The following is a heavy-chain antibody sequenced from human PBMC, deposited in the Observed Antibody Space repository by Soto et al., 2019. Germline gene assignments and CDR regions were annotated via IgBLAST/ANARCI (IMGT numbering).Heavy chain of an antibody. D-gene: IGHD3-10*01. Sequence: LVESGGGWVQPGGALRLSCAVSGFTLSKYWIHWVRQAPGKGLVWLLRVTGEGTSATYADSVKGRFTVSRDTANDTLYLQMNGLRDVDTAVYFCARGFRRSKVRGVFNQGGLDYWGQGTLVTVSS. J-gene: IGHJ4*02. CDR1: GFTLSKYW. CDR2: VTGEGTSA. V-gene: IGHV3-74*01. CDR3: ARGFRRSKVRGVFNQGGLDY.